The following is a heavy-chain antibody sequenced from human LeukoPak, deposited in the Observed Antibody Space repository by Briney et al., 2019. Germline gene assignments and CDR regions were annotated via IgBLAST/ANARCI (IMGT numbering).Heavy chain of an antibody. Sequence: ASVKVSCKASGYTFTGYYMHWVRQAPGQGREWMGWINPNSGGTNYAQKFQGRVTMTRDTSISTAYMELSRLRSDDTAVYYCAREVGYYYDSSGYGPGDYWRQGTLVTVSS. V-gene: IGHV1-2*02. CDR2: INPNSGGT. CDR3: AREVGYYYDSSGYGPGDY. D-gene: IGHD3-22*01. CDR1: GYTFTGYY. J-gene: IGHJ4*02.